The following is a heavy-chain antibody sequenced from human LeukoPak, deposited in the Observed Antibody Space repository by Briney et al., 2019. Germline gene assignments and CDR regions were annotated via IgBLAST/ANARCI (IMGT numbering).Heavy chain of an antibody. CDR1: GFTFSSYE. Sequence: GGSLRLSCAASGFTFSSYEMNWVRQAPGKGLEWVSYISSSGSTIYYADSVKGRFTISRDNAKNSLYLQMNSLRAEDTAVYYCARGSFTRGLDYWGQGTLVTVSS. V-gene: IGHV3-48*03. CDR2: ISSSGSTI. J-gene: IGHJ4*02. CDR3: ARGSFTRGLDY. D-gene: IGHD3-10*01.